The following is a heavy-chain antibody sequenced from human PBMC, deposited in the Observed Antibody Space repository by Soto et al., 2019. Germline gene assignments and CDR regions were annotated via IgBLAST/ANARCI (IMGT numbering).Heavy chain of an antibody. D-gene: IGHD5-18*01. CDR3: ATQGLPNYYYDGMDV. Sequence: QVPLVQSGAEVKKPGSSVKVSCKASGGTFSSYAISWVRQAPGQGLEWMGGIIPIFGTANYAQKFQGRVTITADESTSTANMELSSLRSEDTAVYYCATQGLPNYYYDGMDVWGQGTTVTVSS. CDR1: GGTFSSYA. CDR2: IIPIFGTA. V-gene: IGHV1-69*12. J-gene: IGHJ6*02.